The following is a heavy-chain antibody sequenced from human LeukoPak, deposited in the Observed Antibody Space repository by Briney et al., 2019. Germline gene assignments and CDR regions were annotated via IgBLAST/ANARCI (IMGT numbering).Heavy chain of an antibody. Sequence: GASVRVSCKPSGHTFSNYGISWVRQAPGQGLEWVGYISAYNGHTNYAQKLQDRVTMTTDISTSTAYVELRSLRSDDTAVYYCARDLPFTSGSYQDFWGQGTLVTVSS. CDR2: ISAYNGHT. J-gene: IGHJ4*02. D-gene: IGHD3-10*01. CDR3: ARDLPFTSGSYQDF. V-gene: IGHV1-18*01. CDR1: GHTFSNYG.